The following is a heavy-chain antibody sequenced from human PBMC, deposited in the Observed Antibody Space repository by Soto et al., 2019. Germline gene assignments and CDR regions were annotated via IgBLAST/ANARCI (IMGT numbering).Heavy chain of an antibody. CDR1: GGTFSSYA. D-gene: IGHD5-12*01. CDR3: ARDCAPLYSGYDYTFDP. J-gene: IGHJ5*02. CDR2: INPSGGST. V-gene: IGHV1-46*03. Sequence: ASVKVSCKASGGTFSSYAISWVRQAPGQWLEWMGGINPSGGSTSYAQKFQGRVTRIRDTSTSTVYMGLSSLSSEDTAEYYCARDCAPLYSGYDYTFDPWGQGTLVTVSS.